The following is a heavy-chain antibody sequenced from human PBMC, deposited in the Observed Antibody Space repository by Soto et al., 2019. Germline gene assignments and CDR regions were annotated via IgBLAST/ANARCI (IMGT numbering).Heavy chain of an antibody. CDR3: ARGWRFDP. D-gene: IGHD3-3*01. V-gene: IGHV4-34*01. J-gene: IGHJ5*02. Sequence: SETLSLTCAVRGGSFSSCLWSWIRQTPGQGLEWIGEINHSGTTSYNPSLKSRITMSVDTSKKEFSLKLTSVTAADTAVYYCARGWRFDPWGQGTLVTVSS. CDR1: GGSFSSCL. CDR2: INHSGTT.